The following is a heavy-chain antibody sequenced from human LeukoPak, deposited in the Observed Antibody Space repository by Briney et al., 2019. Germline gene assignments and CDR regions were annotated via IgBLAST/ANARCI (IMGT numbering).Heavy chain of an antibody. CDR3: AKDYCGGDCHNPPLGFDN. J-gene: IGHJ4*02. D-gene: IGHD2-21*02. CDR1: GFTFSTYG. Sequence: GTSLRLSCAASGFTFSTYGMHWVRQAPGKGLEWVAVIWHDGSNKYYVDSVKGRFFISRDNSKNTVYLQMNSLRAEDTAVYYCAKDYCGGDCHNPPLGFDNWGQGTLVTVSS. CDR2: IWHDGSNK. V-gene: IGHV3-33*06.